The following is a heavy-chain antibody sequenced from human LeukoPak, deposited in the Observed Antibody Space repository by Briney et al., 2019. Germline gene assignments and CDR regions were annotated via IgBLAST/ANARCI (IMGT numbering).Heavy chain of an antibody. Sequence: ASVNVSCKASGYTFTSYSMHWVRQAPGQRLEWMGWINAGNGNTKYSQEFQGRVTITRDTSASTAYMELSSLRSEDMAVYYCARVTYYYDSSGYYLHAFDIWGQGTMVTVSS. J-gene: IGHJ3*02. CDR2: INAGNGNT. D-gene: IGHD3-22*01. CDR1: GYTFTSYS. V-gene: IGHV1-3*03. CDR3: ARVTYYYDSSGYYLHAFDI.